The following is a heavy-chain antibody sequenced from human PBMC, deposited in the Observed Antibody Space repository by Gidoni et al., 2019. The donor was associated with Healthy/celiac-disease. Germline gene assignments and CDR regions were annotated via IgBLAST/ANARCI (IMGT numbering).Heavy chain of an antibody. CDR3: ARDSGDYYYYGMDV. J-gene: IGHJ6*02. CDR1: GFTFSSYE. CDR2: ISSSGSTI. Sequence: EVQLVESGGGLVQPGGSLRLSCAASGFTFSSYEMNWVRQAPGKGLEWVSYISSSGSTIYYADSVKGRFTISRDNAKNSLYLQMNSLRAEDTAVYYCARDSGDYYYYGMDVWGQGTTVTVSS. D-gene: IGHD5-12*01. V-gene: IGHV3-48*03.